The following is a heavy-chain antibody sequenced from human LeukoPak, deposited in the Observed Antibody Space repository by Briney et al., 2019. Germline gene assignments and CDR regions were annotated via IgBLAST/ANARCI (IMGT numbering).Heavy chain of an antibody. V-gene: IGHV1-18*01. CDR1: GYTFTSYG. D-gene: IGHD3-9*01. CDR3: ARVLRRDILTGYYPRYYYYGMDV. CDR2: ISAYNGNT. Sequence: GASVKVSCKASGYTFTSYGISWVRQAPGQGLEWMGWISAYNGNTNYAQKLQGRVTMTTGTSTSTAYMELGSLRSDDTAVYYCARVLRRDILTGYYPRYYYYGMDVWGQGTTVTVSS. J-gene: IGHJ6*02.